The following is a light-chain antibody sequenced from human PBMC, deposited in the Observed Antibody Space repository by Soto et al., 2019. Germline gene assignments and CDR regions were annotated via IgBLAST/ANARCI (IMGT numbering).Light chain of an antibody. CDR1: QSVSSSH. Sequence: EIVLTQSPGILSLSPGERATLSCRASQSVSSSHLAWYQQKPGQAPRLLIYGASNRATGIPDRFSGSGSGTDFTLTISRLEPEDFAVYYCQQYGSSAWTFGQGTKVDIK. J-gene: IGKJ1*01. CDR3: QQYGSSAWT. V-gene: IGKV3-20*01. CDR2: GAS.